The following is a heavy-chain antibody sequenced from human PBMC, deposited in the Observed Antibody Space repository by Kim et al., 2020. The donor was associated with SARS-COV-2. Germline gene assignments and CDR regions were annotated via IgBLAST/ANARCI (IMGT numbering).Heavy chain of an antibody. D-gene: IGHD3-3*01. V-gene: IGHV3-7*03. CDR3: ARDPRPGITIFGVVPSGMDV. CDR2: IKQDGSEK. J-gene: IGHJ6*02. CDR1: GFTFSSYW. Sequence: GGSLRLSCAASGFTFSSYWMSWVRQAPGKGLEWVANIKQDGSEKYYVDSVKGRFTISRDNAKNSLYLQMNSLRAEDTAVYYCARDPRPGITIFGVVPSGMDVWGQGTTVTVSS.